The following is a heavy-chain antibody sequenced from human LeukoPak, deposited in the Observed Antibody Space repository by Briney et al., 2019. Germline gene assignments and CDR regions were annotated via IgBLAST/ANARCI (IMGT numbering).Heavy chain of an antibody. D-gene: IGHD1-14*01. CDR2: IYHSGST. V-gene: IGHV4-30-2*01. J-gene: IGHJ5*02. CDR1: GGSISSGGYS. CDR3: VRVRIPDPKFDP. Sequence: PSETLSLTCAVSGGSISSGGYSWSWIRQPPGKGLEWIGYIYHSGSTYYNPSLKSRVTISVDRSKNQFSLKLSSVTAADTAVYYCVRVRIPDPKFDPWGQGTLVTVSS.